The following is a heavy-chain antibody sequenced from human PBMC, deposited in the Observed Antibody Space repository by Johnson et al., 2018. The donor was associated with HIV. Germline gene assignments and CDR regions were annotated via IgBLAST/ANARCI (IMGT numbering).Heavy chain of an antibody. D-gene: IGHD3-10*01. CDR3: AKDRGYGDAFDI. J-gene: IGHJ3*02. CDR2: MWYDGSNK. V-gene: IGHV3-33*06. CDR1: YG. Sequence: YGMHWVRQAPGKGLEWVAGMWYDGSNKYYADSVKGRFTISRDNSKNMLYLQMNSLRAEDTAVYYCAKDRGYGDAFDIWGQGTMVTVSS.